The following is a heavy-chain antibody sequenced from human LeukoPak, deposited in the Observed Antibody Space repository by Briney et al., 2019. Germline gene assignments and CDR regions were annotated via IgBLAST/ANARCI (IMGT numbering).Heavy chain of an antibody. Sequence: SQTLSLTCTVSGGSISSGGYYWSWIRQPPGKVLEWIGYIYHSGSTYYNPSLKSRVTISVDRSKNQFSLKLSSVTAADTAVYYCALKTIFGVVIQDYWGQGTLVTVSS. V-gene: IGHV4-30-2*01. CDR1: GGSISSGGYY. J-gene: IGHJ4*02. CDR3: ALKTIFGVVIQDY. D-gene: IGHD3-3*01. CDR2: IYHSGST.